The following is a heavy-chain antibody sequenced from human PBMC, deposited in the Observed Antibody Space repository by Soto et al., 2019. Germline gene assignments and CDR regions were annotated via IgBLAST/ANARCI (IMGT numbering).Heavy chain of an antibody. J-gene: IGHJ6*02. V-gene: IGHV4-59*01. CDR2: IYYSGST. Sequence: SATLSLTCTVSGGSISSYYWSWIRQPPGKGLEWIGYIYYSGSTNYNPSLKSRVTISVDTSKNQFSLKLSSVTAADTAVYYCARVRAARFPYYYGMDVWGQGTTVTVSS. CDR3: ARVRAARFPYYYGMDV. CDR1: GGSISSYY. D-gene: IGHD6-6*01.